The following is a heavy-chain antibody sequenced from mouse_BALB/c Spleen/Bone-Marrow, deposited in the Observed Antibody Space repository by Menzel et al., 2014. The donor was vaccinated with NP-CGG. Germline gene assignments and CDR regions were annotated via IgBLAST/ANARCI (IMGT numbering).Heavy chain of an antibody. Sequence: VQLQQSGPGLVKPSQSLSLTCTVTGYSITSDYAWNWIRQFPGNKLEWMGYISYSGSTSYNPSLKSRISITRDTSKNQFFLQLNSVTSEDTATYYCARGGYDDAVDYWGQGTSVIVSS. J-gene: IGHJ4*01. CDR2: ISYSGST. D-gene: IGHD2-14*01. CDR3: ARGGYDDAVDY. V-gene: IGHV3-2*02. CDR1: GYSITSDYA.